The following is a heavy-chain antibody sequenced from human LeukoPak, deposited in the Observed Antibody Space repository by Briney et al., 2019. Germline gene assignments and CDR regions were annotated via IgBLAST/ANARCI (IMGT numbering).Heavy chain of an antibody. CDR1: GFAFSSYA. CDR2: ISGSGGST. CDR3: AKAKHGSGYSYGYSDY. J-gene: IGHJ4*02. Sequence: GGSLRLSCAASGFAFSSYAMSWVGQAPGKGLEWVSAISGSGGSTYYADSVKGRFTISRDNSKNTLYLQMNSLRAEDTAVYYCAKAKHGSGYSYGYSDYWGQGTLVTVSS. V-gene: IGHV3-23*01. D-gene: IGHD5-18*01.